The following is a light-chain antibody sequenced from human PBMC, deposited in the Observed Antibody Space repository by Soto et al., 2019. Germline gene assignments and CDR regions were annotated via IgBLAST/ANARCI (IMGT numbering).Light chain of an antibody. J-gene: IGKJ1*01. V-gene: IGKV1-16*01. CDR1: QDISNY. CDR2: HAS. Sequence: SQMTQSPSSLSASVGDRVTIICQASQDISNYLNWYPQKPRTAPKVLIYHASNLQSGVPSRFSGSGSGTEFTLTISSLQPDDFATQYCERYNSYSFGQGTKVEI. CDR3: ERYNSYS.